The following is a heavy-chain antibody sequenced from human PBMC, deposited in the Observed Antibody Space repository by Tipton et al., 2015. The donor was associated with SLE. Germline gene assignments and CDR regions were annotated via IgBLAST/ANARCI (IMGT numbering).Heavy chain of an antibody. D-gene: IGHD3-3*01. J-gene: IGHJ3*02. CDR3: ARSHRITIFGVVTPDAFDI. V-gene: IGHV4-59*06. Sequence: LRLSCAASGFTFSSYSMNWVRQAPGKGLEWIGYIYYSGSTYYNPSLKSRVTISVDTSKNQFSLKLSSVTAADTAVYYCARSHRITIFGVVTPDAFDIWGQGTMVTVSS. CDR1: GFTFSSYS. CDR2: IYYSGST.